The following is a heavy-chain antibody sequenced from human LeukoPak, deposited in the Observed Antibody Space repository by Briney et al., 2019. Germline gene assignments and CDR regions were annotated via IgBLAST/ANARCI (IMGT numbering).Heavy chain of an antibody. J-gene: IGHJ1*01. D-gene: IGHD3-10*01. CDR2: INHSGST. V-gene: IGHV4-34*01. Sequence: SETLSFTCAVYGGSFSGYYWSWIRQPPGKGLEWIGEINHSGSTNYNPSLKSRVTISVDTSKNQFSLKLSSVTAADTAVYYCARDAAFYYGSGRFQHWGQGTLVTVSS. CDR1: GGSFSGYY. CDR3: ARDAAFYYGSGRFQH.